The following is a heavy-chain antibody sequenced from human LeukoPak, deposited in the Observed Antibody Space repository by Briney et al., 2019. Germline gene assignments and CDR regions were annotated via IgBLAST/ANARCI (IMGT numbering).Heavy chain of an antibody. V-gene: IGHV3-23*01. CDR2: ISGSGGST. D-gene: IGHD6-19*01. CDR3: ASRIAVAGPFDY. J-gene: IGHJ4*02. CDR1: GFTFSTYA. Sequence: PGGSLRLSCAASGFTFSTYAVNWVRQAPGKGLEWVSAISGSGGSTYYADSVKGRFTISRDNSKNTLYLQMNSLRAEDTAVYYCASRIAVAGPFDYWGQGTLVTVSS.